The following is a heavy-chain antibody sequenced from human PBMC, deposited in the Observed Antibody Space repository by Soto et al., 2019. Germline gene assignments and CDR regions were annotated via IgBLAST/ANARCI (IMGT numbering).Heavy chain of an antibody. CDR3: ARGTHYYDSSGYRYYFDY. D-gene: IGHD3-22*01. Sequence: KTSETLSLTCTVSGGSISSYYWSWIRQPPGKGLEWIGYIYYSGSTNYNPSLKSRVTISVDTSKNQFSLKLSSVTAADTAVYYCARGTHYYDSSGYRYYFDYWGQGTLVTVSS. V-gene: IGHV4-59*01. CDR2: IYYSGST. CDR1: GGSISSYY. J-gene: IGHJ4*02.